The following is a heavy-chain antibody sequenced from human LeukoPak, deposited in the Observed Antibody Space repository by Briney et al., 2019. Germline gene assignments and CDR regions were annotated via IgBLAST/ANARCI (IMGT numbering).Heavy chain of an antibody. Sequence: QTGGSLRLSCVVSGLNFSSNGMHWVRQAPGKGLEWVTVISQDGSFKHYVDSVEGRFTISRDNSKNTLHLQMDSLRAEDTAVYYCVSFHVYCSGGSCYDHGMDVWGQGTTVIVSS. CDR3: VSFHVYCSGGSCYDHGMDV. CDR2: ISQDGSFK. V-gene: IGHV3-30*03. J-gene: IGHJ6*02. CDR1: GLNFSSNG. D-gene: IGHD2-15*01.